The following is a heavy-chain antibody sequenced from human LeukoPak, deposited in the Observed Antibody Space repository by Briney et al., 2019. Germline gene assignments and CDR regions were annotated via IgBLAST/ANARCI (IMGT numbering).Heavy chain of an antibody. J-gene: IGHJ4*02. Sequence: SETLSLTCAVYGGFFSGYYWSWIRQPPGKGLEWIGEINHSGSTNYNPSLKSRVTISVDTSKNQFSLKLSSVTAADTAVYYCARQRVDIGWPRGPDYWGQGTLVTVSS. CDR1: GGFFSGYY. CDR3: ARQRVDIGWPRGPDY. D-gene: IGHD6-19*01. CDR2: INHSGST. V-gene: IGHV4-34*01.